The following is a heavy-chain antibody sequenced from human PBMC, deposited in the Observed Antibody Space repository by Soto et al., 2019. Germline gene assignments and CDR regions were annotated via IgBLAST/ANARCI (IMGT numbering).Heavy chain of an antibody. D-gene: IGHD4-17*01. CDR2: IYYSGST. V-gene: IGHV4-31*03. J-gene: IGHJ4*02. Sequence: QVQLQESGPGLVKPSQTLSLTCTVSGGSISSGGYYWSWIRQHPGKGLEWIGYIYYSGSTYYNPSLKGRVTISVDTPKTQFSLKLSSVTAADTAVYYCARSPEATVTAFDYWGQGTLVTVSS. CDR3: ARSPEATVTAFDY. CDR1: GGSISSGGYY.